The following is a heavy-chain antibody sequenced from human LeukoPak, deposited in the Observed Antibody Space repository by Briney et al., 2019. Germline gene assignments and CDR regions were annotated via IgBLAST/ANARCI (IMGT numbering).Heavy chain of an antibody. CDR1: GFTFSNYA. V-gene: IGHV3-23*01. CDR2: ISGSGGST. J-gene: IGHJ4*02. Sequence: GGSLRLSCAASGFTFSNYAMHWVRQAPGKGLEWVSAISGSGGSTYYADSVKGRFTISRDNSKNTLYLQMNSLRAEDTAVYYCAKTGGQWLVLYDYWGQGTLVTVSS. CDR3: AKTGGQWLVLYDY. D-gene: IGHD6-19*01.